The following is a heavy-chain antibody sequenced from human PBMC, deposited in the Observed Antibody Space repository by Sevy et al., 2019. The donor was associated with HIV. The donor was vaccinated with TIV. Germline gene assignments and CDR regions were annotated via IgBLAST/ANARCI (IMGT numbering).Heavy chain of an antibody. V-gene: IGHV1-2*06. Sequence: ASVKVSCKTTGYIFSDYNMHWVRQAPGQGLEWMALINPNSGVTIYGYNFRGRVSVTRDTSMSTAYMELSGLTSDDTAVYYCVREDINAPRTLLSFDIWGQGTMVTVSS. D-gene: IGHD3-3*01. J-gene: IGHJ3*02. CDR3: VREDINAPRTLLSFDI. CDR1: GYIFSDYN. CDR2: INPNSGVT.